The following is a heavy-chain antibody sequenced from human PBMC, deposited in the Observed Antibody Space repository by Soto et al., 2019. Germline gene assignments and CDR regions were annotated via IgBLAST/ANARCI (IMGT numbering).Heavy chain of an antibody. Sequence: GESLKISCKGSGYSFTIYWIGRVRQMPGKGLEWMGTIYPGDSETTYSPSFQGQVTISADKSIRTAHLQWTSLKASDTAMYYCARLDSSGYHLVDYWGQGTLVTVSS. V-gene: IGHV5-51*01. D-gene: IGHD3-22*01. CDR1: GYSFTIYW. CDR3: ARLDSSGYHLVDY. J-gene: IGHJ4*02. CDR2: IYPGDSET.